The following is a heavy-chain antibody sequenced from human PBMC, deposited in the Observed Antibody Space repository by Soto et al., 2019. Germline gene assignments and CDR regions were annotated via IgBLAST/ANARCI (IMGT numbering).Heavy chain of an antibody. D-gene: IGHD3-3*01. J-gene: IGHJ3*02. CDR3: ARGARRVTIFGVVIIGAFDI. CDR2: IYYSGST. Sequence: PSETLSLTCTVSGGSISSGGYYWSWIRQHPGKGLEWIGYIYYSGSTYYNPSLKSRVTISVDTPKNQFSLKLSSVTAADTAVYYCARGARRVTIFGVVIIGAFDIWGQGTMVTVSS. CDR1: GGSISSGGYY. V-gene: IGHV4-31*03.